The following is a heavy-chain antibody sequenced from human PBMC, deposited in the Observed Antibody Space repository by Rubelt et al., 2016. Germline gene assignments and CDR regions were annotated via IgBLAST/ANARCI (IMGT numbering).Heavy chain of an antibody. Sequence: GSLRLSCAASGFTFTTYWMSWVRQAPGKGLEWVANINQDGSEKYYVDSVRGRFTISRDISQNTLYLQMNSLRVEDTAVYYCARDLSIASMADWGQGTLVTVSP. V-gene: IGHV3-7*01. CDR1: GFTFTTYW. CDR2: INQDGSEK. J-gene: IGHJ4*02. CDR3: ARDLSIASMAD. D-gene: IGHD2/OR15-2a*01.